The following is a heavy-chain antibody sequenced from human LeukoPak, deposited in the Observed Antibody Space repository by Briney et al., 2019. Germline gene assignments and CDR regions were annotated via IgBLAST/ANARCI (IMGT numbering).Heavy chain of an antibody. CDR3: ARWVTADRGKKDAFDI. Sequence: GESLKISCKASGYSFNIYWIGWVRQMPGKGLEWMGIIFPGGSDTRYSPSFQGQVTFSVDKSITTAYLQWSSLKASDTAMYYCARWVTADRGKKDAFDIWGQGTMVTVSS. CDR2: IFPGGSDT. J-gene: IGHJ3*02. D-gene: IGHD2-21*02. V-gene: IGHV5-51*01. CDR1: GYSFNIYW.